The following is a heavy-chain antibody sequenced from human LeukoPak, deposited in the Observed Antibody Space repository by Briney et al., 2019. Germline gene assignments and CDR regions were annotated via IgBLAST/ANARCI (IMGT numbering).Heavy chain of an antibody. Sequence: GGSLRLSCAASGFTFSSYAMTWVRQAPGKRLEWVSSITGGGDTTYYADSVRGRFTISRDNSKNTLSLQTNSLRAEDTAVYYCAKQRSEVVVAATNYWGQGTLVTVSS. CDR2: ITGGGDTT. CDR1: GFTFSSYA. V-gene: IGHV3-23*01. D-gene: IGHD2-15*01. CDR3: AKQRSEVVVAATNY. J-gene: IGHJ4*02.